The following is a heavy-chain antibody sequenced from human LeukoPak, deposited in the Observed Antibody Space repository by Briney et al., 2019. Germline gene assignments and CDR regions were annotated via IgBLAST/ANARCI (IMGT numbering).Heavy chain of an antibody. CDR3: AKPAISSRGWYYDY. CDR2: IYYSGST. J-gene: IGHJ4*02. D-gene: IGHD6-19*01. CDR1: GGSISSSSYY. V-gene: IGHV4-39*07. Sequence: SETLSLTCTVSGGSISSSSYYWGWIRQPPGKGLEWIGNIYYSGSTYYNPSLKSRVTISVDTSKNQFSLKLSSVTAADTAVYYCAKPAISSRGWYYDYWGQGTLVTVSS.